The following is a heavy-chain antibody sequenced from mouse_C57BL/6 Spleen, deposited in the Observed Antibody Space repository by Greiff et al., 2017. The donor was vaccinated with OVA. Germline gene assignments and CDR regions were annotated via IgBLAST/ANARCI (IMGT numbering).Heavy chain of an antibody. CDR2: IDPANGDT. Sequence: EVQLQQSVAELVRPGASVKLSCTASGFNIKNTDMHWVKQRPEQGLEWIGRIDPANGDTNYAPKFQGKATITADTSSNTAYLQLSSLTSEDTAIYACAEWDSGSSTGTWFAYWGQGTLVTVSA. D-gene: IGHD1-1*01. CDR1: GFNIKNTD. V-gene: IGHV14-3*01. J-gene: IGHJ3*01. CDR3: AEWDSGSSTGTWFAY.